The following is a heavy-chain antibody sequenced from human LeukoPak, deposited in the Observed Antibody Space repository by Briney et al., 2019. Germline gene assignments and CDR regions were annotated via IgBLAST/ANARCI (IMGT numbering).Heavy chain of an antibody. CDR2: IYHSGST. J-gene: IGHJ4*02. CDR1: GGSISSYY. CDR3: ARDAFNYGQFDY. Sequence: SETLSLTCTVSGGSISSYYWSWIRQPPGKGLEWIGYIYHSGSTNYNPSLKSRVTISVDTSKNQFSLKLSSVTAADTAVYYCARDAFNYGQFDYWGQRTLVTVSS. D-gene: IGHD5-24*01. V-gene: IGHV4-59*01.